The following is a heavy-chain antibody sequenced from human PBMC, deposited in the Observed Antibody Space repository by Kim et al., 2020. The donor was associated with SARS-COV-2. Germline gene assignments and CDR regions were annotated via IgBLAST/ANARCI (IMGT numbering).Heavy chain of an antibody. CDR1: GFTFSSYS. V-gene: IGHV3-21*01. J-gene: IGHJ4*02. Sequence: GGSLRLSCAASGFTFSSYSMNWVRQAPGKGLEWVSSISSSSSYIYYADSVKGRFTISRDNAKNSLYLQMNSLRAEDTAVYYCARDGEYYYDSSGYQPPLGYFDYWGQGTLVTVSS. D-gene: IGHD3-22*01. CDR2: ISSSSSYI. CDR3: ARDGEYYYDSSGYQPPLGYFDY.